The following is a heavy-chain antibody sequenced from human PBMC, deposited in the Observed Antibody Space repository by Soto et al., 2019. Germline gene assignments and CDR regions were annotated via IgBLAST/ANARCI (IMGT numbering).Heavy chain of an antibody. J-gene: IGHJ6*02. V-gene: IGHV3-33*01. CDR1: GFTFSSYG. CDR2: IWYDGSNK. D-gene: IGHD2-8*01. Sequence: PGGSLRLSCAASGFTFSSYGMHWVRQAPGKGLEWVAVIWYDGSNKYYADSVKGRFTISRDNSKNTLYLQMNSLRAEDTAVYYCARGEMRSGYCTNGVCHAYYYYGMDVWRQGTTVTVSS. CDR3: ARGEMRSGYCTNGVCHAYYYYGMDV.